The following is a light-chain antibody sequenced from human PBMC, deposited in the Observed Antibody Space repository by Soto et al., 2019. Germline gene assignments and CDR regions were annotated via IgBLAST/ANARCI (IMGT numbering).Light chain of an antibody. V-gene: IGLV1-51*01. CDR1: SSNIGNDY. J-gene: IGLJ2*01. Sequence: QSALTQPPSVSAAPGQKVSISCSGTSSNIGNDYVSWYQHVPGTAPRLLIYDNNKRPSGIPDRFSGSKSGTSATLGITGLQTGDEADYYCGTWDSSLSTVVFGGGTKLTVL. CDR2: DNN. CDR3: GTWDSSLSTVV.